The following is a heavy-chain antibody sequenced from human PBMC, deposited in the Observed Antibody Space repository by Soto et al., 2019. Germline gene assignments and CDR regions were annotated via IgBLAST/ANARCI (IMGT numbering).Heavy chain of an antibody. CDR2: INQDGGGT. CDR1: GFTFITSF. Sequence: PGGSLRRSCVASGFTFITSFMGWVRQAPEKGLEWVANINQDGGGTYYVDSVEGRFTISRDNAKDSLYLQMNSLRGEDTAVYYCARYFRGSGRYFFDYWGQGTLVTVSS. V-gene: IGHV3-7*03. D-gene: IGHD6-19*01. J-gene: IGHJ4*02. CDR3: ARYFRGSGRYFFDY.